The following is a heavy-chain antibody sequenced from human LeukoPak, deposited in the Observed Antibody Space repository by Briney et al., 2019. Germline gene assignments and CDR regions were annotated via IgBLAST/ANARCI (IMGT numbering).Heavy chain of an antibody. V-gene: IGHV3-21*01. J-gene: IGHJ4*02. D-gene: IGHD5-24*01. Sequence: GGSLRLSCAASGFTFSNYNMNWVRQAPGKGLEWVSSISSSRSYIYYADSVKGRFTISRDNAKNSLYLQMNSLRAEDTAVYYCASWGWLQYITGSDYWGQGTPVTVSS. CDR1: GFTFSNYN. CDR2: ISSSRSYI. CDR3: ASWGWLQYITGSDY.